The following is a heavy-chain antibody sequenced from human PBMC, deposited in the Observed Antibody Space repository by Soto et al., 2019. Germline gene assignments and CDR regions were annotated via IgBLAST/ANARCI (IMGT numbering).Heavy chain of an antibody. CDR3: ANDCSSTSCQYYYYMDV. J-gene: IGHJ6*03. D-gene: IGHD2-2*01. CDR2: ISGSGGST. Sequence: GGSLRLSCAASGFTFSSYAMSWVRQAPGKGLEWVSAISGSGGSTYYADSVKGRFTISRDNSKNTLYLQMNSLRAEDTAVYYCANDCSSTSCQYYYYMDVWGKGTTVTVSS. CDR1: GFTFSSYA. V-gene: IGHV3-23*01.